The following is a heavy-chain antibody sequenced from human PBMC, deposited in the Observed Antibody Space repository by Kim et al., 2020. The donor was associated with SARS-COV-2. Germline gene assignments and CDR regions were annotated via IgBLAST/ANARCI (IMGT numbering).Heavy chain of an antibody. CDR2: INHSGST. CDR1: GGSFSGYY. J-gene: IGHJ4*02. D-gene: IGHD3-10*01. V-gene: IGHV4-34*01. Sequence: SETLSLTCAVYGGSFSGYYWSWIRQPPGKGLEWIGEINHSGSTNYNPSLKSRVTISVDTSKNQFSLKLSSVTAADTAVYYCARVTGTASYFGYWGQGTLVTVSS. CDR3: ARVTGTASYFGY.